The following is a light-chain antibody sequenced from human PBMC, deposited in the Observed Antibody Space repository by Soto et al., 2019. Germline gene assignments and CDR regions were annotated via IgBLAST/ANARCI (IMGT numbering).Light chain of an antibody. Sequence: QSVPTQPPSVSGAPGQRVTISCTGSSSNIGAGYDVHWYKQLPGTAPKLLIYDNNNRPSGVPDRFSGSKSDTSASLAITGLQAEDEADYYCQSFDTSLSGFLVFGGGTKVTVL. V-gene: IGLV1-40*01. J-gene: IGLJ2*01. CDR1: SSNIGAGYD. CDR2: DNN. CDR3: QSFDTSLSGFLV.